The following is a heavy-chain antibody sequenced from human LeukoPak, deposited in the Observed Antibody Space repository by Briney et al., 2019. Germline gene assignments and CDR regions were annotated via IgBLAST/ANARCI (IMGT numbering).Heavy chain of an antibody. V-gene: IGHV3-23*01. Sequence: GGSLTLSCAVSGFTFSSYDRSWVRQAPGKGLEWVTYISDSGATTFYADSVKRLITISRDNSKNTLYVQMNSLSADDSAVYYCAKVPTSLKYNYFGPWGQGTLVTVSS. CDR3: AKVPTSLKYNYFGP. CDR1: GFTFSSYD. CDR2: ISDSGATT. D-gene: IGHD4/OR15-4a*01. J-gene: IGHJ5*02.